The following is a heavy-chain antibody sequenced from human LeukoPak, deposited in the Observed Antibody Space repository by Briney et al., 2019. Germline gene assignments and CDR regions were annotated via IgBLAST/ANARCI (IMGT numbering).Heavy chain of an antibody. CDR1: GLTFSSFD. CDR3: ARGPPRGKYYYMDV. D-gene: IGHD1-1*01. CDR2: IGTASDT. V-gene: IGHV3-13*01. J-gene: IGHJ6*03. Sequence: PGGSLRLSCAASGLTFSSFDMHWVRQPTGQGLEWVSTIGTASDTYYPGSVEGRFTLSRDNPKNSLYLQMNSLTAGDTAVYYCARGPPRGKYYYMDVWGKGTTVTVSS.